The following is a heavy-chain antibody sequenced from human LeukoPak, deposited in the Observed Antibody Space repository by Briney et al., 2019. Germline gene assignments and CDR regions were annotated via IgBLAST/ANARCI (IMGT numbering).Heavy chain of an antibody. D-gene: IGHD2-2*01. J-gene: IGHJ6*03. CDR1: GSTFSSYA. V-gene: IGHV3-23*01. CDR2: IIASGGST. CDR3: AKGGSASSYYYMDV. Sequence: PGGSLRLSCAASGSTFSSYALSWVRQAPGKGLEWVSSIIASGGSTFYADSVKGRFAISRDNSKNTLYLHMNSLRAEDTAVYYCAKGGSASSYYYMDVWGKGTTVTVSS.